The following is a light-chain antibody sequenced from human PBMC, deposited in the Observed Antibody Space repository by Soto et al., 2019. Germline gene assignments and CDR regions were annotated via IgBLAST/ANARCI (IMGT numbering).Light chain of an antibody. J-gene: IGLJ1*01. CDR3: SSYTTSNTRQIV. CDR1: SSDVVGYNY. CDR2: DVS. V-gene: IGLV2-14*03. Sequence: QSVLTQPASVSGSPGQSITISCTGTSSDVVGYNYVSWYQHHPGKAPKLMIYDVSNRPSGVSNRFSGSKSGNTASLAISGRQPEDEADYYCSSYTTSNTRQIVFGTGTKVTVL.